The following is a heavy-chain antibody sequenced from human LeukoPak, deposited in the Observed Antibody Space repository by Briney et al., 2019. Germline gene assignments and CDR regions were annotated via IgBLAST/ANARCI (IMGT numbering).Heavy chain of an antibody. J-gene: IGHJ6*04. Sequence: NPSETLSLTCAVYGGSFSGYYWSWIRQPPGKGLEWIGEINHSGSTNYNPSLKSRVTISVDTSKNQFSLKLSSVTAADTAVYYCARAQDIVVVPAAARGYGMDVWGKGTTVTVSS. CDR1: GGSFSGYY. V-gene: IGHV4-34*01. D-gene: IGHD2-2*01. CDR2: INHSGST. CDR3: ARAQDIVVVPAAARGYGMDV.